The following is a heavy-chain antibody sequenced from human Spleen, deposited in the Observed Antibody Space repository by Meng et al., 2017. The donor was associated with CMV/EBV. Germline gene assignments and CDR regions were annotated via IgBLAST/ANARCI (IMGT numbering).Heavy chain of an antibody. Sequence: SVKVSCKASGGTFSSYAISWVRQAPGQGLEWMGGIIPIFGTANYAQKFQGRVTITTDESTSTAYMELSSLRSEDTAVYYCARNRGTGDTWEAFDIWGQGTMVTVSS. V-gene: IGHV1-69*05. D-gene: IGHD2-8*02. CDR1: GGTFSSYA. CDR3: ARNRGTGDTWEAFDI. CDR2: IIPIFGTA. J-gene: IGHJ3*02.